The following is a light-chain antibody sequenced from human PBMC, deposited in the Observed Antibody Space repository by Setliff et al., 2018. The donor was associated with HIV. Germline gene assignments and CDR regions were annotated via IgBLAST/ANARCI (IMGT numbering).Light chain of an antibody. CDR2: RYN. V-gene: IGLV1-40*01. J-gene: IGLJ1*01. Sequence: QSVLTQPPSVSGAPGQRVVISCTGSSSNIGAGYDVHWYQQRPGTAPKLLIYRYNNRPTGVPDRFSGSKSGTSVSLAITGLQAEDEAGYYCQSYDSSLSVSVFGSGTKVTVL. CDR1: SSNIGAGYD. CDR3: QSYDSSLSVSV.